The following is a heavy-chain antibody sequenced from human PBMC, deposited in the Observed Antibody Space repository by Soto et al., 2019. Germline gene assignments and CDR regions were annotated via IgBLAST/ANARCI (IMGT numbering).Heavy chain of an antibody. V-gene: IGHV2-5*01. J-gene: IGHJ4*02. D-gene: IGHD3-22*01. CDR1: GFSLSSTGVG. Sequence: QITLKESGPTLVKVTQTVTLTCTFSGFSLSSTGVGVGWIRQPPGKALEGLALINWNDDKRYNPSSKNRLTTTKDSSKNQVVLTMTKMDPVDTATYYCARSGHNSGFFYYDYWGQGTLVTVSS. CDR3: ARSGHNSGFFYYDY. CDR2: INWNDDK.